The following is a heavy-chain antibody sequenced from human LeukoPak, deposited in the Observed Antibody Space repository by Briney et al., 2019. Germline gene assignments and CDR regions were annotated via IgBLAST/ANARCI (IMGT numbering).Heavy chain of an antibody. CDR2: ISSSSSYI. CDR1: GFTFSSYS. CDR3: AKLYSSGWPLECMDV. Sequence: GGSLRLSSAASGFTFSSYSMNWVRQAPGKGLEWVSSISSSSSYIYYADSVKGRFTISRDNAKNSLYLQMNSLRADDTAVYYCAKLYSSGWPLECMDVWGQGTTVTVSS. D-gene: IGHD6-19*01. V-gene: IGHV3-21*04. J-gene: IGHJ6*02.